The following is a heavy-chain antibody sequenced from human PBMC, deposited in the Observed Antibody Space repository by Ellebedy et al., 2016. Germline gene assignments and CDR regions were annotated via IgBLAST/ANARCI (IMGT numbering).Heavy chain of an antibody. V-gene: IGHV3-73*01. CDR2: IRSKAKNYAT. Sequence: GGSLRLXCAASGFTFSDSAIHWVRQTSGKGLEWVGRIRSKAKNYATEYAASVKGRFTISRDDSKNSAYLQMDSLKTEDTALYYCTRHGLTMVRGVDGMDVWGQGTTVTVSS. J-gene: IGHJ6*02. D-gene: IGHD3-10*01. CDR1: GFTFSDSA. CDR3: TRHGLTMVRGVDGMDV.